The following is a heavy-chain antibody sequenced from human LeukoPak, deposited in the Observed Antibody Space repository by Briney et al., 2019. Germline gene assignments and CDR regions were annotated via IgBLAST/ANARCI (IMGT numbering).Heavy chain of an antibody. V-gene: IGHV3-30-3*01. CDR1: GFTFSSYS. CDR2: ISYDGGNR. D-gene: IGHD5-18*01. CDR3: AKDHSKIQPFDF. J-gene: IGHJ4*02. Sequence: PGGSLRLSCAASGFTFSSYSMHWVRQAPGKGLEWVALISYDGGNRYYADSVKGRFTVSRDNSNNTVYLQMDSLRPEDTALYYCAKDHSKIQPFDFWGQGTLVTVSS.